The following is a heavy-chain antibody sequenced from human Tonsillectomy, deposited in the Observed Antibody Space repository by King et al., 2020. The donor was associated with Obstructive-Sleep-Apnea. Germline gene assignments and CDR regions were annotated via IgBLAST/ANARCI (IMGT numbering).Heavy chain of an antibody. CDR1: GYTFTTYG. Sequence: VQLVESGAEVKKPGASVKVSCKASGYTFTTYGISWVRQAPGQGLEWMGWISAYNGNTKYAQKLQGRVTMTTDTSTTTAYMELRSLRSDDTAVYFWARDLGGFGDPGPLDYWGQGTLVTVSS. V-gene: IGHV1-18*01. D-gene: IGHD3-10*01. CDR3: ARDLGGFGDPGPLDY. CDR2: ISAYNGNT. J-gene: IGHJ4*02.